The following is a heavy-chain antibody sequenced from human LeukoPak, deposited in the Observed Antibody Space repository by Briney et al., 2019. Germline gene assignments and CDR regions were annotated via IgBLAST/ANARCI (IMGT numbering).Heavy chain of an antibody. D-gene: IGHD3-22*01. J-gene: IGHJ4*02. Sequence: SETLSLTCAVYGGSFSGYYWSWIRQPPGKGLEWIGEINHSGSTNYNPSLKSRVTISVDTSKNQFSLKLSSVTAADTAVYYCAIVPKQYYYDSSGSDRGNIDYWGQGTLVTVSS. CDR2: INHSGST. V-gene: IGHV4-34*01. CDR1: GGSFSGYY. CDR3: AIVPKQYYYDSSGSDRGNIDY.